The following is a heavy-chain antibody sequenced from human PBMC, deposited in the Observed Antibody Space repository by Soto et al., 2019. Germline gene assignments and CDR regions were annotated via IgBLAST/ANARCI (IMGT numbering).Heavy chain of an antibody. J-gene: IGHJ4*02. V-gene: IGHV3-23*01. CDR2: ISASGANT. Sequence: GGSLRLSCTASGITFNNYALSWVRQAPGKGLEWVSGISASGANTFYADYVKGRFTISRDNSKNTLSLQVNSLRADDTFVYYCSKEHGGGTSTITSYFDYWGRGTLVTVSS. CDR1: GITFNNYA. D-gene: IGHD5-12*01. CDR3: SKEHGGGTSTITSYFDY.